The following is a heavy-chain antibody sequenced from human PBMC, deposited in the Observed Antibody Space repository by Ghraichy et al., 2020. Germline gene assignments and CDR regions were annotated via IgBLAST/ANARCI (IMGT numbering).Heavy chain of an antibody. CDR2: IYYSGST. J-gene: IGHJ4*02. CDR3: ARRGVVTPLIDY. CDR1: GGSISSYY. Sequence: SETLSLTCTVSGGSISSYYWSWIRQPPGKGLEWIGYIYYSGSTNYNPSLKSRVTISVDTSKNQFSLKLSSVTAADTAVYYCARRGVVTPLIDYWGQGTLVTVSS. V-gene: IGHV4-59*01. D-gene: IGHD4-23*01.